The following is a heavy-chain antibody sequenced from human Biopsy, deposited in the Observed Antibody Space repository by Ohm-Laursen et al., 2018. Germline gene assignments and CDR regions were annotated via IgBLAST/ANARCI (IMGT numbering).Heavy chain of an antibody. D-gene: IGHD6-19*01. Sequence: ASVKVSCKASGFSFTGYYIHWVRQAPGQGLEWMGWISPKSGDTNYAHKFQGNITMTRDTSMSTAYMEMCRLRCDDTAVYYCALQSVAQMKNFDYWGQGTLVTVSS. V-gene: IGHV1-2*02. J-gene: IGHJ4*02. CDR3: ALQSVAQMKNFDY. CDR1: GFSFTGYY. CDR2: ISPKSGDT.